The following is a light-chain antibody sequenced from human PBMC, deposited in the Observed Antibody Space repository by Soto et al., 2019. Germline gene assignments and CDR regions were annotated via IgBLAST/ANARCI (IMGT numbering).Light chain of an antibody. CDR1: SSNIGRNT. J-gene: IGLJ1*01. CDR2: SNN. V-gene: IGLV1-44*01. Sequence: QSALTQAPSASETPGQRVTISCSGGSSNIGRNTVNWYQQLPGTAPKLLIYSNNRRPSGVPVRFSGSKSGTSASLAISGLQSEDEADYYCAAWDDSLTDYVFGTGTKVTVL. CDR3: AAWDDSLTDYV.